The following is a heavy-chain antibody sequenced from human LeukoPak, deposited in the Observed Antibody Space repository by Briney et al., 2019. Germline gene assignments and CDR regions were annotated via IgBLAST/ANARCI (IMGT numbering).Heavy chain of an antibody. CDR2: INPNSGGT. J-gene: IGHJ3*02. CDR1: GYTFTGYY. CDR3: ARDIRPNYYDSSGNSWAAFDI. V-gene: IGHV1-2*02. Sequence: GASVKVSCKASGYTFTGYYMHWVRQAPGQGLEWMGWINPNSGGTNYAQKFQGRVTMTRDTSISTAYMELSRLRSDDTAVYYCARDIRPNYYDSSGNSWAAFDIWGQGTMVTVSS. D-gene: IGHD3-22*01.